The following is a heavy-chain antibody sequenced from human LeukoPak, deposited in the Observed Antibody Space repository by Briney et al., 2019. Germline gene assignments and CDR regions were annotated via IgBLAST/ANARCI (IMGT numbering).Heavy chain of an antibody. J-gene: IGHJ4*02. V-gene: IGHV4-34*01. CDR2: INHSGST. CDR3: ARDGSNYAALDY. CDR1: GGSFSGYY. Sequence: SETLSLTCAVYGGSFSGYYWSWIRQPPGKGLEWIGEINHSGSTNYNPSLKSRVTISVDTSKNQFSLKLSSVTAADTALYYCARDGSNYAALDYWGQGTLVTVSS. D-gene: IGHD4-11*01.